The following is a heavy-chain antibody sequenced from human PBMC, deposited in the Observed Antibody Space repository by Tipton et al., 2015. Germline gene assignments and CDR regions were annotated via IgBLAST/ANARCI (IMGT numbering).Heavy chain of an antibody. V-gene: IGHV3-23*01. Sequence: SLRLSCAASGFSFSSYAMSWVRQAPGKGLEWVSGISGGGVRTHHADSVKGRFTISRDNSKNTLYLQMNSLRAEDTAVYYCAKEHTPYCSRTSCYGFHFDYWGQGTLVTASS. CDR3: AKEHTPYCSRTSCYGFHFDY. CDR1: GFSFSSYA. D-gene: IGHD2-2*01. J-gene: IGHJ4*02. CDR2: ISGGGVRT.